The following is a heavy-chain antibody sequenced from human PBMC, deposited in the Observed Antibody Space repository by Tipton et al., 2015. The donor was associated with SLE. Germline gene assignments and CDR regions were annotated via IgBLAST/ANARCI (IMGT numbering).Heavy chain of an antibody. Sequence: TLSLTCTVSGGSISSHYWSWIRQPPGKGLEWIGYIYYSGSTNHNPSLKSRVTISVDTSKNQFSLKLSSVTAADTAVYYCARGSGYEGYWGQGTLVTVSS. J-gene: IGHJ4*02. CDR1: GGSISSHY. CDR3: ARGSGYEGY. D-gene: IGHD5-12*01. V-gene: IGHV4-59*11. CDR2: IYYSGST.